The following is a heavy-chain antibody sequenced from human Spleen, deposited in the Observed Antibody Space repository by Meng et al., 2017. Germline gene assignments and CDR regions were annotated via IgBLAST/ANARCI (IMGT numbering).Heavy chain of an antibody. J-gene: IGHJ5*02. CDR2: INHSGST. CDR1: GGSFSDYY. CDR3: ARGPRITVAGGWFDP. D-gene: IGHD4-11*01. V-gene: IGHV4-34*01. Sequence: QVQLQQWGAGLLKPSETLSLHCVVSGGSFSDYYWSWIRQPPGKGLEWIGEINHSGSTNYNPSLESRATISVDTSQNNLSLKLSSVTAADSAVYYCARGPRITVAGGWFDPWGQGTLVTVSS.